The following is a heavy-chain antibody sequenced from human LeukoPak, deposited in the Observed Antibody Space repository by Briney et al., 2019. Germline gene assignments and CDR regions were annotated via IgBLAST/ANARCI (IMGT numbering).Heavy chain of an antibody. CDR1: GFTFGSQT. D-gene: IGHD6-19*01. CDR2: ITSSSAHI. V-gene: IGHV3-21*01. J-gene: IGHJ4*02. CDR3: ARETVAGSNY. Sequence: GGSLRLSCVGSGFTFGSQTMSWVRQTPGKGLEWVSSITSSSAHIYYADSVEGRFIISRDNAKNSLFLQMNNLRSEDTALYYCARETVAGSNYWGQGTPVTVSS.